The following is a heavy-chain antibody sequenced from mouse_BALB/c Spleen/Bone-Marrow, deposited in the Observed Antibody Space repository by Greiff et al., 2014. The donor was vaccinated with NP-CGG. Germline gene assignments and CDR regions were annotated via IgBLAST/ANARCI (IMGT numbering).Heavy chain of an antibody. V-gene: IGHV1-4*01. J-gene: IGHJ2*01. Sequence: QVQLQQSGAELARPGASVKMSCKASGYTFTSYTMHWVKERPGQGLEWIGYINPSTGYTNYNQKFKDKATLTADKSSSTAYMQLSSLTSEDSAGYYCSRSACLRSYLDYWGQGTTLTVSS. D-gene: IGHD1-1*01. CDR3: SRSACLRSYLDY. CDR1: GYTFTSYT. CDR2: INPSTGYT.